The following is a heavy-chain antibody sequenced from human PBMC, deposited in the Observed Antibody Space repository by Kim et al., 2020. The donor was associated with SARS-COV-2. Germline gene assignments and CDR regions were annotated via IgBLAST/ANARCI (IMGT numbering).Heavy chain of an antibody. CDR1: GFIFRDTW. Sequence: GGSLRLSCAASGFIFRDTWMTWVRQTPGKGLEFVANIDQDGRQKNHADSVKGRFTISRDNAKNSLFLQMNSLRAGDTAVYYCARDPGYSAFDIWGQGTVVTVSS. D-gene: IGHD2-15*01. V-gene: IGHV3-7*03. CDR3: ARDPGYSAFDI. J-gene: IGHJ3*02. CDR2: IDQDGRQK.